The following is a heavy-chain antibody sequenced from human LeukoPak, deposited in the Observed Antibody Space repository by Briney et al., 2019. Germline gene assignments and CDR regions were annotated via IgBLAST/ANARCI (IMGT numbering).Heavy chain of an antibody. CDR2: INHSGST. J-gene: IGHJ6*02. V-gene: IGHV4-34*01. CDR1: GGSFSGYY. Sequence: PSETLSLTCAVYGGSFSGYYWSWIRQPPGKGLEWIGEINHSGSTHYNPSLKSRVTISLDTSKNQFSLKLSSVTAADTAVYYCARGPPAKPGTGYYYGMDVWGQGTTVTVSS. D-gene: IGHD2-2*01. CDR3: ARGPPAKPGTGYYYGMDV.